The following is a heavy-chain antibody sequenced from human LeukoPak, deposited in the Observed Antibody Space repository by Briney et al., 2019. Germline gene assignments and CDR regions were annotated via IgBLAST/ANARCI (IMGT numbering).Heavy chain of an antibody. CDR3: AKKGATTGDLDY. CDR2: ISGSGGDT. J-gene: IGHJ4*02. D-gene: IGHD1-26*01. V-gene: IGHV3-23*01. Sequence: GGSLRLSCAASGFTFSNFLMTWVRQAPGKGPEWVSAISGSGGDTYYADSVKGRFTISRDNSKNTLYLQMNSLRAEDTAVYYCAKKGATTGDLDYWGQGTLVTVSS. CDR1: GFTFSNFL.